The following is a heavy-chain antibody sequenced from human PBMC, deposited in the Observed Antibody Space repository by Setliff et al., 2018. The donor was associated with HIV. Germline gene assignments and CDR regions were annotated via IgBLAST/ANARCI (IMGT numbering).Heavy chain of an antibody. D-gene: IGHD6-19*01. CDR2: ISSTSEYI. Sequence: GGSLRLSCAASGFTFSNYGMNWFRQAPGKGLEWVSSISSTSEYIYYPDSARARFTISRDNAKNSLYLQMNNLRTEDTAVYYCATTSHAYSSGWGPDSWGQGTLVTVSS. CDR1: GFTFSNYG. V-gene: IGHV3-21*01. J-gene: IGHJ4*02. CDR3: ATTSHAYSSGWGPDS.